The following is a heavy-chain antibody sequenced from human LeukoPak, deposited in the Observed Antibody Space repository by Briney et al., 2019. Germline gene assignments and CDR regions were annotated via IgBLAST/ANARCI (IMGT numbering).Heavy chain of an antibody. V-gene: IGHV1-24*01. CDR3: ATPGATPSYYDSSGSQYYFDY. D-gene: IGHD3-22*01. CDR1: GYTLTELS. Sequence: ASVKVSCKVSGYTLTELSMHWVRQAPGKGLEWMGGFDPEDGETIYAQKFQGRVTMTEDTSTDTAYMELSSLRSEDTAVYYCATPGATPSYYDSSGSQYYFDYWGQGTLVNVSS. J-gene: IGHJ4*02. CDR2: FDPEDGET.